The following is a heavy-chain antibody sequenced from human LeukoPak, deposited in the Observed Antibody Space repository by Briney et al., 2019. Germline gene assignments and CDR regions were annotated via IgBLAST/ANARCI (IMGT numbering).Heavy chain of an antibody. CDR3: ARDRWYSMDV. D-gene: IGHD6-13*01. Sequence: GGSLRLSCKASGFTITNYWVHWVRQVPGKGLVWVSHIHGDGSTTTYADSVKGRFTISRDDAKNTVYLQMNSLRAEDTAAYYCARDRWYSMDVWGKGTTVTVPS. CDR2: IHGDGSTT. J-gene: IGHJ6*04. V-gene: IGHV3-74*01. CDR1: GFTITNYW.